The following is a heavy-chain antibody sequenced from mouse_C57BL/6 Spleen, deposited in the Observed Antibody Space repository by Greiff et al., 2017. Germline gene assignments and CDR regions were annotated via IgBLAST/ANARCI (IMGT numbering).Heavy chain of an antibody. CDR2: ISNLAYSI. D-gene: IGHD1-1*01. CDR1: GSISSDYG. J-gene: IGHJ4*01. V-gene: IGHV5-15*01. Sequence: EVKLVESGGGLVHLGGPRKSPCAPLGSISSDYGLAWVRRAPRRGPGGVAFISNLAYSIYYADTVTGRFTISRENAKNTLYLEMSSLRSEDTAMYYCARHYYGSSHYAMDYWGQGTSVTVSS. CDR3: ARHYYGSSHYAMDY.